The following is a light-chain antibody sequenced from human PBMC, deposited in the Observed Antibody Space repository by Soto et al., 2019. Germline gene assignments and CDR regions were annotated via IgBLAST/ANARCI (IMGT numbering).Light chain of an antibody. Sequence: IVLTQSPAIMSLSPGESASLSCRASQSVSDYLAWYQQKPGQAPRLFIYDVSKRATGIPARFSGSGSGTDFTLTISILEPQDFAVYFCQQRYYWPWTFGLGTKVDIK. CDR2: DVS. CDR3: QQRYYWPWT. CDR1: QSVSDY. J-gene: IGKJ1*01. V-gene: IGKV3-11*01.